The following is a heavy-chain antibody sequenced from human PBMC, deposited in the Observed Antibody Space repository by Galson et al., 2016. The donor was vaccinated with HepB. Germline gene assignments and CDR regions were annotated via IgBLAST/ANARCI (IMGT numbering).Heavy chain of an antibody. CDR1: GGSVSSGSYY. Sequence: ETLSLTCAVSGGSVSSGSYYWSWIRQPPGKGLEWIGYIYYIGSTNYNPSLKSRVTMSVDTSKNQFPLKLSSVTAADTAVYYCARFFKRTIGVVTTFYGMDVWGQGTTVTVSS. CDR3: ARFFKRTIGVVTTFYGMDV. V-gene: IGHV4-61*01. CDR2: IYYIGST. J-gene: IGHJ6*02. D-gene: IGHD3-3*01.